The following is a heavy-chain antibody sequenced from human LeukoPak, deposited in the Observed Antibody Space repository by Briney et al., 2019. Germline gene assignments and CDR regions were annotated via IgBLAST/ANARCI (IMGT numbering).Heavy chain of an antibody. CDR2: ISYDGSNK. V-gene: IGHV3-30*04. D-gene: IGHD2-8*01. J-gene: IGHJ4*02. Sequence: GGSLRLSCAASGFTFNSYAMHWVRQAPGKGLEWVAVISYDGSNKYYADSVKGRFTISRDNSKNSLYLQMNSLRAEDTAVYYCARALIGYYFDYWGQGTLVTVSS. CDR3: ARALIGYYFDY. CDR1: GFTFNSYA.